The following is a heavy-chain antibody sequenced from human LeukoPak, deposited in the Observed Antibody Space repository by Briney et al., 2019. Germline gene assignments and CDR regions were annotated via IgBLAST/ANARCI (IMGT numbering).Heavy chain of an antibody. J-gene: IGHJ4*02. Sequence: ASVKVSCKASGYTFTSYDINWVRQATGQGLEWMGWMNPNSGNTGYAQKFQGRVTITRNTSISTAYMELSSLRSEDTAVYYCARGPWINIGSPSYYCDYWGQGTLVTVSS. CDR2: MNPNSGNT. V-gene: IGHV1-8*03. D-gene: IGHD2/OR15-2a*01. CDR1: GYTFTSYD. CDR3: ARGPWINIGSPSYYCDY.